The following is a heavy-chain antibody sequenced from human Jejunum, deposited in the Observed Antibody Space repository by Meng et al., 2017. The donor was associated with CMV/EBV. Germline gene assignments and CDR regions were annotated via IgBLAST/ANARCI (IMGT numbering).Heavy chain of an antibody. CDR2: IFHSGAT. CDR1: GGSLIGTNW. J-gene: IGHJ4*02. CDR3: GDPPAGY. Sequence: TLSLTCVVSGGSLIGTNWWNWVRQPPGGGLEWIGEIFHSGATNYNPSLKSRVTISIDNSKNRFSLKLTSMTAADTAVYFCGDPPAGYWGQGILVTVSS. V-gene: IGHV4/OR15-8*02.